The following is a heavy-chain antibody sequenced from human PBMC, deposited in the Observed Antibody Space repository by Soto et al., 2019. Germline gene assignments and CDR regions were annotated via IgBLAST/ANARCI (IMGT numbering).Heavy chain of an antibody. CDR2: VYHSGSA. J-gene: IGHJ4*02. V-gene: IGHV4-4*02. D-gene: IGHD3-10*01. CDR1: GGSVSSNKW. CDR3: ATRNDGSGSLDY. Sequence: PSETLSLTCAVSGGSVSSNKWWIWVRQPPGKGLEWIGGVYHSGSANYNPSLKSRVTISVDKSKNQFSLKLSSVTAADTAVYYCATRNDGSGSLDYWGQGTLVTVS.